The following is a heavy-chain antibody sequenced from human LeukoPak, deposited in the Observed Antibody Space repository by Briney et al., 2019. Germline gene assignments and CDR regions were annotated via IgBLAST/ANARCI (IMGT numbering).Heavy chain of an antibody. D-gene: IGHD6-19*01. CDR3: AKNPGWDWYFGL. CDR2: ISGSGGST. V-gene: IGHV3-23*01. Sequence: GGSLRLSCAASGFTFSSYAMSWVRQAPGKGLEWVSAISGSGGSTYYADSVKGRFTISRGNSKNTLYLQMNSLRAEDTAVYYCAKNPGWDWYFGLWGRGTLVTVSS. CDR1: GFTFSSYA. J-gene: IGHJ2*01.